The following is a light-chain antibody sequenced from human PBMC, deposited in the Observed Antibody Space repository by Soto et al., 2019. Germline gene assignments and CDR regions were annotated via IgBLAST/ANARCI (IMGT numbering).Light chain of an antibody. Sequence: EIVLTQSPGTLSLSPGERATLFCRASQSVSSSYLAWYQQRPGRAPRLLIYGASSRATGIPDRFSGSGSGTGFTLTISRLEPEDFAVYYCQPYVTSPPGLTFGGGTKVEIK. CDR2: GAS. J-gene: IGKJ4*01. CDR3: QPYVTSPPGLT. V-gene: IGKV3-20*01. CDR1: QSVSSSY.